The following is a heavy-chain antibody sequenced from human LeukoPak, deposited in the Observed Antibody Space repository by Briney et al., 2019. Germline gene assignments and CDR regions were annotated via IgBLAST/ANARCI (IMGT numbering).Heavy chain of an antibody. CDR3: ARDYSYGDNYYYYYMDV. CDR2: ISSSGSTI. D-gene: IGHD5-18*01. CDR1: GFTFSSYE. V-gene: IGHV3-48*03. Sequence: GGSLRLSCAASGFTFSSYEMNWVRQAPGKGLEWVSYISSSGSTIYYADSVKGRFTISRDNAKNSLYLQMNSLRAEDTAVYYCARDYSYGDNYYYYYMDVWGKGTTVTVSS. J-gene: IGHJ6*03.